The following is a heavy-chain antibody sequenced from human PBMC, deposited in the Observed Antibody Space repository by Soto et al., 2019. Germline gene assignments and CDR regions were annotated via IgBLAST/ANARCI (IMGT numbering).Heavy chain of an antibody. V-gene: IGHV4-4*02. CDR2: IHHSGST. Sequence: QVQLQESGPGLVKPSGTLSLTCAVSGGSISSNYWWSWVRQPPGKGLEWIGEIHHSGSTNYNPSVKSRVTRSVDKSKTQFSLKLSSVTAADTAVYYCVRESYSDSSGYYALDYWGQGTLLTVSS. J-gene: IGHJ4*02. D-gene: IGHD3-22*01. CDR1: GGSISSNYW. CDR3: VRESYSDSSGYYALDY.